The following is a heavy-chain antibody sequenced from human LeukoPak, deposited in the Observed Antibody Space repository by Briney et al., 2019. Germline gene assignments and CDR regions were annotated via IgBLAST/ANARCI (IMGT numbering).Heavy chain of an antibody. CDR2: INHSVNT. V-gene: IGHV4-34*01. CDR3: ARQGGSYYAIDD. D-gene: IGHD1-26*01. CDR1: GGSVTDYS. Sequence: SETLSLTCGVYGGSVTDYSWSWVRQPPGTGLGFIGEINHSVNTNYNPSLKSRVTISVDTSKNQVSLTLSSVTAADTAVYFCARQGGSYYAIDDWGQGTLVTVSS. J-gene: IGHJ4*02.